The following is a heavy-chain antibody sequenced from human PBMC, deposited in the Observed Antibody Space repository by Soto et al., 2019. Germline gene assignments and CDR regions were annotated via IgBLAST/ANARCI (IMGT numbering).Heavy chain of an antibody. CDR2: VKGDERTI. CDR3: ARGIRNYYGMDV. CDR1: GFTFSNYW. Sequence: EVQVVESGGGLVQPGGSLRLSCAASGFTFSNYWMNWVRQAPGKGLVWLSSVKGDERTINYADSVKGRFTISRDNAKNTGYREVNSLRAEDTGVYYCARGIRNYYGMDVWGRGTTVTVSS. V-gene: IGHV3-74*01. D-gene: IGHD5-18*01. J-gene: IGHJ6*02.